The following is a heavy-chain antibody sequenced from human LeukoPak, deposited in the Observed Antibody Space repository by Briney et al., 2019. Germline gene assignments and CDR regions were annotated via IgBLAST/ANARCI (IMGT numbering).Heavy chain of an antibody. V-gene: IGHV4-4*07. CDR3: ARGWVNYYDSSGYYFFDY. CDR1: GGSISSYY. D-gene: IGHD3-22*01. CDR2: IYTSGST. Sequence: PSETLSLTCTVSGGSISSYYWSWIRQPAGKGLEWIGRIYTSGSTNYNPSLKSRVTISVDTSKYQFSLKLSSVTAADTAVYYCARGWVNYYDSSGYYFFDYWGQGTLVTVSS. J-gene: IGHJ4*02.